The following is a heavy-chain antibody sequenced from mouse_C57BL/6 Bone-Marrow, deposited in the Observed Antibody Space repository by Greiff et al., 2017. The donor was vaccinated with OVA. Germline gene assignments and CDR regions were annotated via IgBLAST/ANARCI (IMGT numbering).Heavy chain of an antibody. V-gene: IGHV10-1*01. J-gene: IGHJ2*01. CDR3: VRHDGGSSHFDY. Sequence: EVQLVESGGGLVQPTGSLKLSCAASGFSFNTYAMNWVRQAPGKGLEWVARISSKSNNSATSYADSVKDRFTISRDDSESMLYLQMNNVKTEDTAMYYCVRHDGGSSHFDYWGQGTTLTVSS. D-gene: IGHD1-1*01. CDR1: GFSFNTYA. CDR2: ISSKSNNSAT.